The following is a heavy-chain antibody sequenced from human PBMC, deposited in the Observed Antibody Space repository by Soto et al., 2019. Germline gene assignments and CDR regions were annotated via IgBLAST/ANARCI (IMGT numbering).Heavy chain of an antibody. Sequence: ASVKVSCKASGYTFTGYYMHWVRQAPGQGLEWMGWISPDSGGTNYAQKYKGRVTMTRDTSITTAYMELSSLRSDDTAVYFCARDSVYCTSTSCYYFDSWGQGSQVTVSS. CDR1: GYTFTGYY. CDR3: ARDSVYCTSTSCYYFDS. J-gene: IGHJ4*02. V-gene: IGHV1-2*02. CDR2: ISPDSGGT. D-gene: IGHD2-2*01.